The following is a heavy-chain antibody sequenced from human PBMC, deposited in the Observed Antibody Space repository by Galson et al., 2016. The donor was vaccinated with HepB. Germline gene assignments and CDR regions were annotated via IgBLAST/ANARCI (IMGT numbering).Heavy chain of an antibody. D-gene: IGHD6-13*01. CDR3: ARDEYTSSWFALNYYGMDA. CDR1: GGTLSSYG. V-gene: IGHV1-69*13. CDR2: IIPVVGTT. Sequence: SVKVSCKASGGTLSSYGISWVRQAPGQGLEWMGGIIPVVGTTTYAEKFQGRVTISADEGTNTIYMELSSLRSKDTATYYCARDEYTSSWFALNYYGMDAWGQGTAVTVSS. J-gene: IGHJ6*02.